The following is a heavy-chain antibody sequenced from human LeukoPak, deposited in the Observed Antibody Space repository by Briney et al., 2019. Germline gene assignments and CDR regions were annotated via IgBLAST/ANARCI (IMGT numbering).Heavy chain of an antibody. Sequence: GGSLRLSCAASGFTFSSYAMSWVRQAPGKGLEWVSATSGSGGSTYYADSVKGRFTISRDNSKNTLYLQMNSLRAEDTAVYYCAKDLRYSSSWYSRYLDYWGQGTLVTVSS. CDR1: GFTFSSYA. V-gene: IGHV3-23*01. D-gene: IGHD6-13*01. CDR3: AKDLRYSSSWYSRYLDY. J-gene: IGHJ4*02. CDR2: TSGSGGST.